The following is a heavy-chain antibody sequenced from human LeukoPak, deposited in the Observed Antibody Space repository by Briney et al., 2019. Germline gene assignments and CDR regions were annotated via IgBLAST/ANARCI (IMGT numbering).Heavy chain of an antibody. Sequence: GGSLRLSCAVSGFSLTDYSMNWIRQAPGRGLEWVSGISGSGGSTYYADSVKGRFTISRDNSKNTLYLQMNSLRAEDTAVYYCAKGRIAAADDYFDYWGQGTLVTVSS. CDR3: AKGRIAAADDYFDY. D-gene: IGHD6-13*01. J-gene: IGHJ4*02. CDR2: ISGSGGST. CDR1: GFSLTDYS. V-gene: IGHV3-23*01.